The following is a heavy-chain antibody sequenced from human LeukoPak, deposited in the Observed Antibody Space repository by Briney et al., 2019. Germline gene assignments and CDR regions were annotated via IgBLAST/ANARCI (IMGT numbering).Heavy chain of an antibody. CDR2: ICTSGST. D-gene: IGHD3-9*01. J-gene: IGHJ5*02. CDR1: GGSISSYY. CDR3: SSHDILTGYYH. V-gene: IGHV4-4*07. Sequence: SETLSLTCTVSGGSISSYYWSWIRQPAGKGLEWIGRICTSGSTNYNPSLKSRVTMSVDTSKNQFSLKLSSVTAADTAVYYCSSHDILTGYYHWGQGTLVTVSS.